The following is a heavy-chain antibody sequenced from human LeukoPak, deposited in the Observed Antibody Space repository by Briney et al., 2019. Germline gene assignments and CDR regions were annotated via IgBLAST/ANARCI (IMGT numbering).Heavy chain of an antibody. D-gene: IGHD5-24*01. CDR1: GFTFSSDW. J-gene: IGHJ4*02. CDR3: ARNDGYNGYYFDY. V-gene: IGHV3-30-3*01. Sequence: GGSLRLSCGASGFTFSSDWMSWVRQAPGKGLEWVAVISYDGSNKYYADSVKGRFTISRDNSKNTLYLQMNSLRAEDTAVYYCARNDGYNGYYFDYWGQGTLVTVSS. CDR2: ISYDGSNK.